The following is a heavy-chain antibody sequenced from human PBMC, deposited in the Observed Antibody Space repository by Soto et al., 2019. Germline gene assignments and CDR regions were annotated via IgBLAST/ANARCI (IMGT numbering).Heavy chain of an antibody. D-gene: IGHD1-7*01. CDR3: ATDLVAGTTSPYYYYGMDV. CDR2: FDPEDGET. Sequence: ASVKVSCKVSGYTLTELSMHWVRQAPGKGLEWMGGFDPEDGETIYAQKFQGRVTMTEDTSTDTAYMELSSLRSEDTAVYYCATDLVAGTTSPYYYYGMDVWGQGTTVTAP. J-gene: IGHJ6*02. CDR1: GYTLTELS. V-gene: IGHV1-24*01.